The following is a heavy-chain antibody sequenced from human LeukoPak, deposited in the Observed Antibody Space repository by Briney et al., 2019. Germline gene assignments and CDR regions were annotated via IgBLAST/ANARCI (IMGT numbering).Heavy chain of an antibody. V-gene: IGHV3-30-3*01. J-gene: IGHJ6*02. CDR2: ISYDGSNK. CDR3: ARDQSDKDYYYYGMDV. D-gene: IGHD3-22*01. Sequence: GRSLRLSCAASGFTFSSYAMHWVRQAPGKGLEWVAVISYDGSNKYYADSVKGRFTISRDNSKNTPYLQMNSLRAEDTAVYYCARDQSDKDYYYYGMDVWGQGTTVTVSS. CDR1: GFTFSSYA.